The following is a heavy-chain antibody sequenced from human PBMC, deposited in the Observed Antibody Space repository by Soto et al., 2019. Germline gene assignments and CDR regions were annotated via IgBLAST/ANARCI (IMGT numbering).Heavy chain of an antibody. CDR1: GFTFSSYS. V-gene: IGHV3-21*01. J-gene: IGHJ4*02. Sequence: GGSLRLSCAASGFTFSSYSMNWVRQAPGKGLEWVSSISSSSSYIYYADSVKGRFTISRDNAKNSLYLQMNSLRAEDTAVYYCASSVPQGYFDYWGQGTLVTVSS. CDR2: ISSSSSYI. CDR3: ASSVPQGYFDY.